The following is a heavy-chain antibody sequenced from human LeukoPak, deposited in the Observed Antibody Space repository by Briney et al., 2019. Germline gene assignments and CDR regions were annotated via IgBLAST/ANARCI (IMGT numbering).Heavy chain of an antibody. CDR2: ISGSVHKI. D-gene: IGHD5-18*01. V-gene: IGHV3-23*01. Sequence: GGSLRLSCVVSGFTLSDYAMSWVRQAPEKGLDWVSVISGSVHKIRYADSVKGRFTISRDHSENTVYLQMNNLRAEDTALYYCAGRPTGYSSGYVYWGQGALVTVSS. CDR1: GFTLSDYA. J-gene: IGHJ4*02. CDR3: AGRPTGYSSGYVY.